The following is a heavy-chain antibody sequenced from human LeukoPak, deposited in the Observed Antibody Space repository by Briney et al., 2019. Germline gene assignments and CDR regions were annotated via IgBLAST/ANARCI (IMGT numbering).Heavy chain of an antibody. V-gene: IGHV3-23*01. CDR2: ISESGAVT. CDR1: GFTFSSYA. D-gene: IGHD3-9*01. Sequence: GGSLRLSCAASGFTFSSYAMNWVRQAPGKGLKWVSGISESGAVTHYADSVKGRFTISRDNSKTTVFLQMNSLRAEDTAVYYCAVSVRFERVWHYFNNWGQGTQVTVSS. CDR3: AVSVRFERVWHYFNN. J-gene: IGHJ4*02.